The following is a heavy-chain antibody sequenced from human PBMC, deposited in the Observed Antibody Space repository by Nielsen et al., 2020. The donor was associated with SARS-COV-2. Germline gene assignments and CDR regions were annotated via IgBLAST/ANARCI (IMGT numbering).Heavy chain of an antibody. CDR2: ISYDGNTK. J-gene: IGHJ4*02. D-gene: IGHD5-12*01. Sequence: GESLKISCAASAFTFSTYAMHWVRQAPGKGLEWLSVISYDGNTKYYADSVKGRLTISRDNSKNTLYLQVNSLTAEDTAVYFCAGATVNTGYEIIDFWGQGTLVTVSS. V-gene: IGHV3-30-3*01. CDR3: AGATVNTGYEIIDF. CDR1: AFTFSTYA.